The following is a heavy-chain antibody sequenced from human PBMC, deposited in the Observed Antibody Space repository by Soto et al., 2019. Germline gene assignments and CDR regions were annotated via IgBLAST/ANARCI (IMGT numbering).Heavy chain of an antibody. D-gene: IGHD1-26*01. Sequence: QVQLVQSGAEVKKPGSSVKVSCEASGGTFSSYPINWVRQAPGQGLEWMGGIIPFFGTSNYAQKFQGRVTITADDSTSTAYMELRILRSEDTAVYYCARVGQITNYGMAVWGQGTTVTVSS. CDR3: ARVGQITNYGMAV. CDR2: IIPFFGTS. J-gene: IGHJ6*02. CDR1: GGTFSSYP. V-gene: IGHV1-69*01.